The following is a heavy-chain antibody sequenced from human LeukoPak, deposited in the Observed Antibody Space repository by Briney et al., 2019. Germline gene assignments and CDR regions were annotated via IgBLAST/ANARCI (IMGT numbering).Heavy chain of an antibody. CDR1: GGSISSYY. J-gene: IGHJ4*02. Sequence: PSETLSLTCTVSGGSISSYYWSWIRQPPGKGLEWIGYIYYSGSTNYNPSLKSRVTISVDTSKNQFSLKLSSVTAADTAVYYSARYYVWGSYRPTGYFDYWGQGTLVTVSS. CDR3: ARYYVWGSYRPTGYFDY. V-gene: IGHV4-59*01. CDR2: IYYSGST. D-gene: IGHD3-16*02.